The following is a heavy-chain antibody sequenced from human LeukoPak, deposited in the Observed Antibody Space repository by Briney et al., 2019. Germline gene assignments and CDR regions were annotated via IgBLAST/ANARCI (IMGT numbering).Heavy chain of an antibody. CDR1: GFTFGSYG. CDR3: VKDEYDKNGYYFDS. V-gene: IGHV3-30*02. Sequence: GGSLRLSCATSGFTFGSYGMHWARQVPGKGLAWVSFIRYDGSKQYYSDSVKGRFTVSRDNSRATLYLHMNSLRVEDTAVHYCVKDEYDKNGYYFDSWGQGTLVTVSS. CDR2: IRYDGSKQ. D-gene: IGHD1-1*01. J-gene: IGHJ4*02.